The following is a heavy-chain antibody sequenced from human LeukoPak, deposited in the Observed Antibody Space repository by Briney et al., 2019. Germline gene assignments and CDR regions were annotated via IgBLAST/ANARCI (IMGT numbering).Heavy chain of an antibody. CDR3: AKDTTSFRYFGY. D-gene: IGHD1-14*01. CDR1: GFIFSNYG. V-gene: IGHV3-30*02. CDR2: IRYDASNK. Sequence: PGGSLRLSCAASGFIFSNYGMHWVRQAPGKGLEWVAFIRYDASNKYYADFVKGRFTISRDNSKNMLYLQMNSLRAEDTAVYYCAKDTTSFRYFGYWGQGTLVTVSS. J-gene: IGHJ4*02.